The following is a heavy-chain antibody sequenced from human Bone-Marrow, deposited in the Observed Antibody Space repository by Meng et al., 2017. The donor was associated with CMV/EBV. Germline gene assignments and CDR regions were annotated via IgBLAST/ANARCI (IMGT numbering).Heavy chain of an antibody. J-gene: IGHJ6*02. V-gene: IGHV4-39*07. Sequence: SETLSLTCTVSGGSISSSSYYWGWIRQPPGKGLEWIGSIYYSGSTYYNPSLKSRVTISVDTSKNQFSLKLSSVTAADTAVYYCARDRSRVVPAAPVGYYYYGMDVWGQGTTVTVSS. CDR1: GGSISSSSYY. D-gene: IGHD2-2*01. CDR3: ARDRSRVVPAAPVGYYYYGMDV. CDR2: IYYSGST.